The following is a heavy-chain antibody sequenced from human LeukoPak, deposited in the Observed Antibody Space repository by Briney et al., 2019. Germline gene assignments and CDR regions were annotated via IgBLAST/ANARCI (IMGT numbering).Heavy chain of an antibody. J-gene: IGHJ4*02. V-gene: IGHV1-8*01. CDR3: ARDDCSGGTCSVAFDF. CDR1: GYTFTSYD. Sequence: ASVKVSCKASGYTFTSYDINWVRQATGQGLEWMGWMNPNSGNTGYAQKFQGRVTMTRNTSISTAYMELRGLTSDDTAIYYCARDDCSGGTCSVAFDFWGQGTHVTVSS. D-gene: IGHD2-15*01. CDR2: MNPNSGNT.